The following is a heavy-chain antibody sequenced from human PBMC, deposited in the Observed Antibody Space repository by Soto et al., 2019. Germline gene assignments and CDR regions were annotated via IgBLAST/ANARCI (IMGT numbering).Heavy chain of an antibody. J-gene: IGHJ4*02. CDR1: GGSISSGGYY. V-gene: IGHV4-31*03. Sequence: PSETLSLTCTVSGGSISSGGYYWSWIRQHPGKGLEWIGYIYYSGSTYYNPSLKSRVTISVDTSKNQFSLKLSSVTAADTAVYFCARHADLYYFDYWGQGTLVTVS. CDR2: IYYSGST. CDR3: ARHADLYYFDY.